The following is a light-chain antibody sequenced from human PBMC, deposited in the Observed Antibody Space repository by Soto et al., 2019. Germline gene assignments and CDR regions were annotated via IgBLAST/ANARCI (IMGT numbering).Light chain of an antibody. J-gene: IGLJ3*02. Sequence: QSALTQPASVSGSPGQSITISCTGTRSDVGGYNYVSWYQQHPGKAPQLMIYDVSDRPSGVSNRFSGSKSGNTASLTISGLQAEDEADYYCSSYTSTSSPWVFGGGTKLT. V-gene: IGLV2-14*03. CDR3: SSYTSTSSPWV. CDR1: RSDVGGYNY. CDR2: DVS.